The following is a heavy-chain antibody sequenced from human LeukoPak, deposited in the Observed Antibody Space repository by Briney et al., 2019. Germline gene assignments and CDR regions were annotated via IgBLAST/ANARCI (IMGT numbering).Heavy chain of an antibody. CDR3: ARVPATGTAFDD. V-gene: IGHV3-74*01. Sequence: GGSLRLSCAASTFTFSNYWMHWVRQAPGKGLVWVSRINIDGRSISYADSVKGRFTISRDNAKNTLYLQMNSLRAEDTAVYYCARVPATGTAFDDWSQGTLVTVSS. D-gene: IGHD6-13*01. CDR1: TFTFSNYW. CDR2: INIDGRSI. J-gene: IGHJ4*02.